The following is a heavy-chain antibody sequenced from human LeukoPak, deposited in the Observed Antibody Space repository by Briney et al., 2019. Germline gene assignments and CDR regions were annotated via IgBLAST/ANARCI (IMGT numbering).Heavy chain of an antibody. CDR1: GYSINSAYY. Sequence: SETLSLTCAVSGYSINSAYYWGWIRQPPGKGLEWIGSMYHSGSTWYSPSLKSRISISIDTSKSQFFLKLRSVTAADTAIYYCARQGYHWNDNNLYYFDYWGQGTLVTVSS. CDR3: ARQGYHWNDNNLYYFDY. CDR2: MYHSGST. V-gene: IGHV4-38-2*01. D-gene: IGHD1-20*01. J-gene: IGHJ4*02.